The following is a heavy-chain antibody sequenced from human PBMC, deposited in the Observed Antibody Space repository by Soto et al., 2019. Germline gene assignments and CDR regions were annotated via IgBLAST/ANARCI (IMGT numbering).Heavy chain of an antibody. Sequence: PGGSLRLSCAASGFTFSSYGMHWVRQAPGKWLEWVAVISYDGSNKYYADSVKGRFTISRDNSKNTLYLQMNSLRAEDTAVYYCAKTDYDSSGDYMWSFDYWGQGXLVTVYS. D-gene: IGHD3-22*01. CDR2: ISYDGSNK. J-gene: IGHJ4*02. CDR3: AKTDYDSSGDYMWSFDY. CDR1: GFTFSSYG. V-gene: IGHV3-30*18.